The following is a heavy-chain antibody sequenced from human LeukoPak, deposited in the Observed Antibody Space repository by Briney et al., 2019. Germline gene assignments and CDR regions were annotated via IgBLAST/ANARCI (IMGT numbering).Heavy chain of an antibody. D-gene: IGHD5-18*01. CDR3: ARGGYSYGPPHFAL. CDR1: GGSVSSGSYY. V-gene: IGHV4-61*01. Sequence: SETLSLTCTVSGGSVSSGSYYWSWIRQPPGKGLEWIGYIYYSGSTNYNPSLKSRVTISVDTSKNQFSLKLSSVTAADTAVYYCARGGYSYGPPHFALWGRGTLVTVSS. CDR2: IYYSGST. J-gene: IGHJ2*01.